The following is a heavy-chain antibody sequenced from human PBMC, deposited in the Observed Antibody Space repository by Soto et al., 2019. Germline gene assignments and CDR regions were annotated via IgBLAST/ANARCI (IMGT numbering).Heavy chain of an antibody. V-gene: IGHV4-59*08. D-gene: IGHD2-2*01. CDR1: GGSISSYY. J-gene: IGHJ3*02. CDR3: ARFSERHLLSDAFDI. Sequence: PSETLSLTCTVSGGSISSYYWSWIRQPPGKGLEWIGYIYYSGSTNYNPSLKSRVTISVDTSKNQFSLKLSSVTAADTAVYYCARFSERHLLSDAFDIWGQGTMVTVSS. CDR2: IYYSGST.